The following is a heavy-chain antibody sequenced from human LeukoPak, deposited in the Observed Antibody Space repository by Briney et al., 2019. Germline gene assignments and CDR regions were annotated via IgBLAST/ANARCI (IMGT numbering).Heavy chain of an antibody. CDR3: ASSSSWKGEWFDP. D-gene: IGHD6-13*01. J-gene: IGHJ5*02. CDR1: GFTFSSYG. Sequence: GGSLRLSCAASGFTFSSYGMNWVRQAPGKGLEWVAVISYDGSNKYYADSVKGRFTISRDNSKNTLYLQMNSLRAEDTAVYYCASSSSWKGEWFDPWGQETLVTVSS. CDR2: ISYDGSNK. V-gene: IGHV3-30*03.